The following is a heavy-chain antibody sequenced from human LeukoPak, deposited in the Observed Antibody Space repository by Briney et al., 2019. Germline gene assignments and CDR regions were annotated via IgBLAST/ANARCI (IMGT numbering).Heavy chain of an antibody. CDR1: GFTFSNYA. V-gene: IGHV3-23*01. CDR2: ISGSGDTT. D-gene: IGHD2-2*01. J-gene: IGHJ4*02. CDR3: AKEIIVEVPAAAMDF. Sequence: QPGGSLRLSCAASGFTFSNYAVSWVRQAPGKGLEWVSAISGSGDTTYYANSAKGRFTISRDNSKNMLYLQMRSLRAGDTAVYYCAKEIIVEVPAAAMDFWGQGTLVTVAA.